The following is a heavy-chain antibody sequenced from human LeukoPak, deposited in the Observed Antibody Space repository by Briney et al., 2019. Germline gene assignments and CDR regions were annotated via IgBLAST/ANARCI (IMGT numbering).Heavy chain of an antibody. V-gene: IGHV4-34*01. CDR3: ARGPPYYYGSGSFDY. Sequence: KPSETLSLTCAVYGGSFSGYYWSWIRQPPGKGLEWIGEINHSGSTNYNPSLKSRVTISVDRSKNQFSLKLSSVTAADTAVYYCARGPPYYYGSGSFDYWGQGTLVTVSS. CDR1: GGSFSGYY. D-gene: IGHD3-10*01. CDR2: INHSGST. J-gene: IGHJ4*02.